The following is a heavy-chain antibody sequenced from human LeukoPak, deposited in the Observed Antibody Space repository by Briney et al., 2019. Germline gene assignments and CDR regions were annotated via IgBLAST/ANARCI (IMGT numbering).Heavy chain of an antibody. CDR2: ISSSGSTI. D-gene: IGHD2-21*01. J-gene: IGHJ6*03. Sequence: GGSLRLSCAASGFTFSDYYMSWIRQAPGKGLEWVSYISSSGSTIYYADSVKGRFTISRDNSKNTLYLQMNSLRAEDTAAYYCAKENPMGEGYYYMDVWGKGTTVTVSS. CDR3: AKENPMGEGYYYMDV. V-gene: IGHV3-11*01. CDR1: GFTFSDYY.